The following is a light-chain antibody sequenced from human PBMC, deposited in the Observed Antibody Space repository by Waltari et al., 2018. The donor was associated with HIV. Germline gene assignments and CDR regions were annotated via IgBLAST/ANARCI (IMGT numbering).Light chain of an antibody. V-gene: IGKV1-9*01. Sequence: DIRLTQSPSFVSASVGDRVTITCRASQAVSSYLAWYQQEPGKAPKLLIYAASTLQSGVPSRFSGSGLGRDFTLTISSLQPEDFAVYYCQQYGSSPLTFGGGTKVEIK. CDR1: QAVSSY. CDR2: AAS. J-gene: IGKJ4*01. CDR3: QQYGSSPLT.